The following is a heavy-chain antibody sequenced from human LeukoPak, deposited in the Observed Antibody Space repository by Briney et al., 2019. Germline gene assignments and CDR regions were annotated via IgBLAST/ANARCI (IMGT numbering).Heavy chain of an antibody. D-gene: IGHD3-22*01. Sequence: KPSETLSLTCTVSGGSISSYYWSWIRQPPGKGLEWIGYIYYSGNTNYNPSLKSRVTISVDTSKNQFSLKLTSVTAADTAVYYCARGSGYQNNWFDPWGQGTLVTVSS. CDR3: ARGSGYQNNWFDP. V-gene: IGHV4-59*01. J-gene: IGHJ5*02. CDR1: GGSISSYY. CDR2: IYYSGNT.